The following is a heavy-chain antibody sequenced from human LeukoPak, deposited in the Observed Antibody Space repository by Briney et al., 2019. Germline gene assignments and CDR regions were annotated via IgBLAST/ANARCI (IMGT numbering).Heavy chain of an antibody. V-gene: IGHV3-23*01. D-gene: IGHD2-21*02. J-gene: IGHJ1*01. Sequence: GGPLRLSCAASGFTFSIYAMTWVRQAPDKGLEWVSAISGSDGSTYYADSVKGRFTISRDDSQNTLYLQMNSLSAEDTAVYYCAKVENCCGANCYALQRWGQG. CDR1: GFTFSIYA. CDR3: AKVENCCGANCYALQR. CDR2: ISGSDGST.